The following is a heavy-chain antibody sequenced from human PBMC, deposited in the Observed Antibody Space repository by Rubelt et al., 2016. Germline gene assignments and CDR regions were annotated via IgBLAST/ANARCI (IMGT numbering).Heavy chain of an antibody. CDR2: ISTSSTTI. V-gene: IGHV3-48*01. D-gene: IGHD3-22*01. Sequence: VRQAPGKGLEWVSYISTSSTTIYYADSVRGRFTISRDNAKNSLYLQLSSLRIEDPAVYYCGTTFYYANRGSGGIWGQGTMVTVSS. J-gene: IGHJ3*02. CDR3: GTTFYYANRGSGGI.